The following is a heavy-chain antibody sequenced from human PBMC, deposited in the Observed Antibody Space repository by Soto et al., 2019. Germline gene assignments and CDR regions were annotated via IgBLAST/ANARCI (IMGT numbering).Heavy chain of an antibody. CDR3: VSDQKYFRVNGNWFDS. J-gene: IGHJ5*01. CDR2: VSGNNGAS. CDR1: GYTSADFG. D-gene: IGHD2-2*01. V-gene: IGHV1-18*04. Sequence: VASVKVSCKASGYTSADFGISWVRQAPGQGLEWMGWVSGNNGASNPAPKVQGRITMTLDTSTGVSYMALRSLRSDDTAIYYCVSDQKYFRVNGNWFDSWGQGTMVTVYS.